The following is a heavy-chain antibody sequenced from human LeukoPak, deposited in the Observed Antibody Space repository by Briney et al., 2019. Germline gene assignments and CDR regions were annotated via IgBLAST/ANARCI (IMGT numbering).Heavy chain of an antibody. CDR2: IRYDGSNK. J-gene: IGHJ4*02. Sequence: GGSLRLSCAASGFTFSSYGMHWVRQAPGKGLEWVAFIRYDGSNKYYADSVKGRFTTSRDNSKNTLYLQMNSLRAEDTAVYYCAKGAPVYCSSTSCYTTRFDYWGQGTLVTVSS. V-gene: IGHV3-30*02. CDR1: GFTFSSYG. CDR3: AKGAPVYCSSTSCYTTRFDY. D-gene: IGHD2-2*02.